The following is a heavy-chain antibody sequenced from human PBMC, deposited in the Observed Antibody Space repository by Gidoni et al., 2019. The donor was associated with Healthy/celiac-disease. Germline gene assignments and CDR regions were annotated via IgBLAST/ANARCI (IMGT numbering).Heavy chain of an antibody. CDR3: AKVGFGWLQYDWYFDL. J-gene: IGHJ2*01. CDR2: ISYYVSNK. D-gene: IGHD5-12*01. Sequence: QVQLVESGGGVVQPGRSLRLPCAASGFTFSRYGMHWVRKAPAKGLEWVAVISYYVSNKYYADSVKGRFTISRDNSKNTLYLQMNSLRAEDTAVYYCAKVGFGWLQYDWYFDLWGRGTLVTVSS. V-gene: IGHV3-30*18. CDR1: GFTFSRYG.